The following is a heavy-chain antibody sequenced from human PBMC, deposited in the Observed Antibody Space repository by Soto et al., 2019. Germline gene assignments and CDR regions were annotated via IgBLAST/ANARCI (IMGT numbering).Heavy chain of an antibody. CDR1: GYTFTNYP. D-gene: IGHD6-25*01. J-gene: IGHJ3*02. V-gene: IGHV1-3*01. CDR2: INPGNRNT. Sequence: QVQLVQSGAEVKKPGASVKVSCKASGYTFTNYPMHWVRQAPGQRLEWMGWINPGNRNTKYSQKFQGRVTITRDTSASTAYMELSRLRSEDTAVYYCSRDVAAFDIWGQGTMVTVSS. CDR3: SRDVAAFDI.